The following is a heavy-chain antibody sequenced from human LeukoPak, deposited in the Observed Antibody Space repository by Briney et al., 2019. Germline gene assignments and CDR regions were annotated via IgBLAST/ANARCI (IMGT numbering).Heavy chain of an antibody. J-gene: IGHJ6*03. CDR1: GYTFSNSD. CDR2: MNPNSGNT. Sequence: GASVTVSCKASGYTFSNSDINWVRQATGQGLEWMGWMNPNSGNTGYAQKFQGRVTITRNTSISTAYMELSSLRSEDTAVYYCATQVAENMGDYYMDVWGKGTTVTVSS. D-gene: IGHD2/OR15-2a*01. V-gene: IGHV1-8*03. CDR3: ATQVAENMGDYYMDV.